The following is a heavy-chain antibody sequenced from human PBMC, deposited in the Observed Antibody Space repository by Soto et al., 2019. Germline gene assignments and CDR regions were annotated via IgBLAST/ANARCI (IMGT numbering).Heavy chain of an antibody. Sequence: PGGSLRLSCAASGFTFRSYAMSWVRQAPGKGLEWVSSIDGSGRNTYYADSVKGRFTISRDNLKNTVSVQMNGLRVEDTALYFCAKDAGSVCSGGSCYFQPPDSWGQGNLVTVSS. V-gene: IGHV3-23*01. CDR1: GFTFRSYA. J-gene: IGHJ4*02. D-gene: IGHD2-15*01. CDR3: AKDAGSVCSGGSCYFQPPDS. CDR2: IDGSGRNT.